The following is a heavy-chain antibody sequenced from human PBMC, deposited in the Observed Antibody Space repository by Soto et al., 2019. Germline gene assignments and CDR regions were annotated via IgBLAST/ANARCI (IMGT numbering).Heavy chain of an antibody. D-gene: IGHD1-1*01. Sequence: QLRLVESGGGLVRPGGSLRLSCAASGFTFSDFYMSWIRQTPGKGLEWVSYISGPGNSVDYGDSETGRFTITRDNAKNSLFLQMSGLRPDDSGIYYCARGTTDDAVWGQGTPVSVSS. V-gene: IGHV3-11*01. CDR2: ISGPGNSV. CDR1: GFTFSDFY. CDR3: ARGTTDDAV. J-gene: IGHJ6*02.